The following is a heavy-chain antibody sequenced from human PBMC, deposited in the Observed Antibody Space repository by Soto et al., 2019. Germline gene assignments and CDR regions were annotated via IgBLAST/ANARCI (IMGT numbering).Heavy chain of an antibody. CDR1: GFTFSSDS. D-gene: IGHD2-2*01. CDR2: ISSSSSTI. Sequence: EVQLVESGGGLVQPGGSLRLSCAASGFTFSSDSMNWVRQAPGKGLEWVSYISSSSSTIYYADSVKGRFTISRDNAKNSLYLQMNSLRAEDTAVYYCARVPLIVVVPAAFFDYWGQGTLVTVSS. J-gene: IGHJ4*02. CDR3: ARVPLIVVVPAAFFDY. V-gene: IGHV3-48*01.